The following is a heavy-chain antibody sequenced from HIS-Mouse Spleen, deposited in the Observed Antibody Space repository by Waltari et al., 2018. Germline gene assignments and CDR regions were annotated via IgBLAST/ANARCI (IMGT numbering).Heavy chain of an antibody. CDR1: GFTFSNAW. CDR2: IKSKTDGGTT. D-gene: IGHD3-3*01. Sequence: EVQLVESGGGLVKPGGSLRLSCAASGFTFSNAWMSWVRQAPGKGLEWVGRIKSKTDGGTTDYAAPVKGRFTISRDDSKNTLYLQMNSLKTEDTAVYYCTTYQYYDFWSGYYEYFQHWGQGTLVTVSS. CDR3: TTYQYYDFWSGYYEYFQH. J-gene: IGHJ1*01. V-gene: IGHV3-15*01.